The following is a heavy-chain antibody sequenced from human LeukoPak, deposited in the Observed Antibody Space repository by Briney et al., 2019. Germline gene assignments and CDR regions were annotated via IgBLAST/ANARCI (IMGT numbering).Heavy chain of an antibody. J-gene: IGHJ4*02. D-gene: IGHD2-15*01. Sequence: SETLSLTCTVSGGSISSYYWSWIRQPAGKGLEWIGRIYASGSTNYNPSLKSRVTMSVDTSKNQFSLKLSSVTAADTAVYYCARDSVAATPFDYWGQGTLVTVSS. CDR2: IYASGST. CDR3: ARDSVAATPFDY. CDR1: GGSISSYY. V-gene: IGHV4-4*07.